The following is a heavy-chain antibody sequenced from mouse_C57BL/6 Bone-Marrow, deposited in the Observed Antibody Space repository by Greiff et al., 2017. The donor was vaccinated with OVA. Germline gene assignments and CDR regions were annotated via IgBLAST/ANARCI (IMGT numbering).Heavy chain of an antibody. CDR1: GFTFSSYA. D-gene: IGHD2-4*01. Sequence: EVMLVESGEGLVKPGGSLKLSCAASGFTFSSYAMSWVRQTPEKRLEWVAYISSGGDYIYYADTVKGRFTISRDNARNTLYLQMSSLKSEDTAMYYCTRGDYDYAFAYWGQGTLVTVSA. V-gene: IGHV5-9-1*02. CDR2: ISSGGDYI. CDR3: TRGDYDYAFAY. J-gene: IGHJ3*01.